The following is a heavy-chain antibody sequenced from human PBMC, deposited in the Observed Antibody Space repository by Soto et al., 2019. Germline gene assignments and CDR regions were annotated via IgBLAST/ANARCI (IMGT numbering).Heavy chain of an antibody. CDR3: ARSPLSYDYVRQTWREVGDSFDV. CDR1: NSSLGAFH. V-gene: IGHV4-34*02. CDR2: LIHGGST. J-gene: IGHJ3*01. D-gene: IGHD3-10*02. Sequence: QVHLEQWGAGLLKPSETPSLTCAIYNSSLGAFHWTWIRQPPGKGLEWIGELIHGGSTNYNPSLRSRVTFSLDRSKGQLSLHVMSVTAADTAVYYCARSPLSYDYVRQTWREVGDSFDVWGRGTSVTVSS.